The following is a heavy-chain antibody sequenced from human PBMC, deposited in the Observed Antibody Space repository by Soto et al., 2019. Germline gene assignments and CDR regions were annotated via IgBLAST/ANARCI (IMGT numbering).Heavy chain of an antibody. J-gene: IGHJ5*02. CDR3: IVAHSGGFDP. D-gene: IGHD1-26*01. CDR2: ISSSSSYI. CDR1: GFTFSSYS. Sequence: GGSLRLSCAASGFTFSSYSMNWVCQAPGKGLEWVSSISSSSSYIYYADPVKGRFTISRDNAKNSLYLQMNSLRAEDTAVYYCIVAHSGGFDPWGQGTLVTVSS. V-gene: IGHV3-21*01.